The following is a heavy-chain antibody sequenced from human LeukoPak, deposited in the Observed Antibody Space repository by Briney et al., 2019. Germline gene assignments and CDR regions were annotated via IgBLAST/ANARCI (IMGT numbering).Heavy chain of an antibody. CDR3: ARRYCSSTSCYWFDP. CDR1: GYSFTKYC. CDR2: VNPNSGGT. J-gene: IGHJ5*02. V-gene: IGHV1-2*02. Sequence: ASVKVSCKAAGYSFTKYCMHWVRQAPGQGLEWMGWVNPNSGGTNYAQKFQGRVTMTRDTSISTAYMELSGLRSDDTAVYYCARRYCSSTSCYWFDPWGQGTLVTVSS. D-gene: IGHD2-2*01.